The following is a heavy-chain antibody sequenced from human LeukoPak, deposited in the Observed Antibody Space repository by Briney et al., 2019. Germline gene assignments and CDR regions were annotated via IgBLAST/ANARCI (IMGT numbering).Heavy chain of an antibody. J-gene: IGHJ4*02. D-gene: IGHD3-3*01. V-gene: IGHV3-15*01. CDR3: TAAITTDFWSGYFYGYYFDY. CDR1: GFTLSTYS. Sequence: PGGSLRLSCAASGFTLSTYSMNWVRQAPGKGLEWVGRIKSKTDGGTTDYAAPVKGRFTISRDDSKNTLYLQMNSLKTEDTAVYYCTAAITTDFWSGYFYGYYFDYWGQGTLVTVSS. CDR2: IKSKTDGGTT.